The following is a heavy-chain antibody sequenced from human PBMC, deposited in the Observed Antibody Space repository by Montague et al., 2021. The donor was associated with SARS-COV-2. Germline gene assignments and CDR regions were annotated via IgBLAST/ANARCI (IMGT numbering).Heavy chain of an antibody. CDR1: GFTFSSYA. V-gene: IGHV3-30-3*01. Sequence: SLRLSCAASGFTFSSYAMHWVRQAPGKGLEWVAVISYDGSNKYYADSVKGRFTISRDNSKNTLYLQMNSLRAEDTAVYYCAGGLLWFGEFGYWGQGTLGTGSS. CDR2: ISYDGSNK. CDR3: AGGLLWFGEFGY. D-gene: IGHD3-10*01. J-gene: IGHJ4*02.